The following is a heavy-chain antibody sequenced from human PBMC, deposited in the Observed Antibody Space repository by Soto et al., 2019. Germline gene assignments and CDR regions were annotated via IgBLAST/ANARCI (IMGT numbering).Heavy chain of an antibody. CDR3: AKKVNSGPGSQYFDY. CDR1: GFTFSSYS. D-gene: IGHD1-1*01. CDR2: FRTSGDDGTT. V-gene: IGHV3-23*01. J-gene: IGHJ4*02. Sequence: EVQLLESGGGLVQPGGSLRLSCAASGFTFSSYSMSWVRQAPGKGLEWVSGFRTSGDDGTTYYADSVKGRFTISRDNSKNTLFLQMDNLRADDTAIYYCAKKVNSGPGSQYFDYWGQGTLVTVSS.